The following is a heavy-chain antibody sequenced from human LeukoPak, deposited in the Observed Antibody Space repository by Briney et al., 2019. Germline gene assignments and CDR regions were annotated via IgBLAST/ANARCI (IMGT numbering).Heavy chain of an antibody. CDR3: ARDYGSGSYPH. Sequence: SGTLSLTCTVSGGSISSSSYYWGWIRQPPGKGLEWIGSIYYSGSTYYNPSLKSRVTISVDTSKNQFSLKLSSVTAADTAVYYCARDYGSGSYPHWGQGTLVTVSS. V-gene: IGHV4-39*02. CDR2: IYYSGST. D-gene: IGHD3-10*01. J-gene: IGHJ4*02. CDR1: GGSISSSSYY.